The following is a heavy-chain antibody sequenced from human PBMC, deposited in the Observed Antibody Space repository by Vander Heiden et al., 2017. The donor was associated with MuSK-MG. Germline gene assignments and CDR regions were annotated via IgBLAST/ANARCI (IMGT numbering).Heavy chain of an antibody. CDR2: IYYSGST. CDR3: ARHAYSSGWYGKGNAFDI. Sequence: QLQLQESGPGLVKPSETLSLTCTVSGGSISSSSYSWGWIRQPPGKGLDWIGSIYYSGSTYYNPSLKSRVTISVDTSKNQFSRKLSSVTAADTAVYDCARHAYSSGWYGKGNAFDIWGQGTMVTVSS. V-gene: IGHV4-39*01. D-gene: IGHD6-19*01. CDR1: GGSISSSSYS. J-gene: IGHJ3*02.